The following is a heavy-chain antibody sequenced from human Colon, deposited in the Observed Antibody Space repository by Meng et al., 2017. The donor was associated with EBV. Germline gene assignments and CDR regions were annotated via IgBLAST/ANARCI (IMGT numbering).Heavy chain of an antibody. V-gene: IGHV2-5*02. J-gene: IGHJ4*02. CDR3: ARRKAAAAPLDY. Sequence: QITLKESGPTLVKPTQTLTLTCTFSGFSLSTTGVGVAWIRQPPGKALEWLALIFWDDDKHYSPSLKSRVTVTKDTSKRQVVLTMTNMDPMDTATYYCARRKAAAAPLDYWGQGTLFTVSS. CDR1: GFSLSTTGVG. CDR2: IFWDDDK. D-gene: IGHD6-13*01.